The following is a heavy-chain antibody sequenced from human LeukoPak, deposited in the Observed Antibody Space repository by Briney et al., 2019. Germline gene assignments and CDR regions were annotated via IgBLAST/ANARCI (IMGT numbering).Heavy chain of an antibody. D-gene: IGHD2-15*01. CDR1: GFTFSSYA. Sequence: GGSLRLSCAASGFTFSSYAMSWVRQAPGKGLEWVSAISGSGGSTYYADSVKGRFTISRDISKNTLYLQMNSLRVEDTAVYYCAKNRGYCSGGSCYGDYWGQGTLVTVSS. V-gene: IGHV3-23*01. CDR3: AKNRGYCSGGSCYGDY. CDR2: ISGSGGST. J-gene: IGHJ4*02.